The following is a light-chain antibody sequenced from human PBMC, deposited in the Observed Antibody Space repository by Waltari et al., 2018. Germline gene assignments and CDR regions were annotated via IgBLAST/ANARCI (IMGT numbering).Light chain of an antibody. CDR2: WAS. CDR1: QSVLYSSNNKNY. Sequence: DIVMTQSPDSLAVSLGERATINCKSSQSVLYSSNNKNYLAWYQQKPGQPTKLIIYWASTRESGVPDRFSGSGSGTDFTLTISSLQAEDVAVYYCQQYYSTVTFGGGTKVEIK. J-gene: IGKJ4*01. V-gene: IGKV4-1*01. CDR3: QQYYSTVT.